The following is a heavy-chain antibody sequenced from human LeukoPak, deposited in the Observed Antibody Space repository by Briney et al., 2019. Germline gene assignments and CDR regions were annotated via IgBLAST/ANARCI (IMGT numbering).Heavy chain of an antibody. CDR1: GGSISSYY. CDR3: GRRSLTFRGGGFDY. V-gene: IGHV4-59*01. CDR2: IYYSGST. J-gene: IGHJ4*02. D-gene: IGHD3-16*01. Sequence: PSETLSLTCTVSGGSISSYYWSWIRQPPGKGLEWVGYIYYSGSTNYNPSLKSRVTISVDTSKNQFSLKLSSVTAADTAVYYGGRRSLTFRGGGFDYWGQGTLVSVSS.